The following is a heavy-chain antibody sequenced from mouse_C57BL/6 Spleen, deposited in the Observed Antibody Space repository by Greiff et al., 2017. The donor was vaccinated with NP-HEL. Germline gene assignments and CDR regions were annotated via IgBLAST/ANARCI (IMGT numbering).Heavy chain of an antibody. CDR2: IYPGDGDT. V-gene: IGHV1-80*01. CDR1: GYAFSSYW. Sequence: QVQLQQSGAELVKPGASVKISCKASGYAFSSYWMNWVKQRPGKGLEWIGQIYPGDGDTNYNGKFKGKATLTADKSSSTAYMKLSSLTSEDSAVYFCARGDYYGSSYGFAYWGQGTLVTVSA. J-gene: IGHJ3*01. CDR3: ARGDYYGSSYGFAY. D-gene: IGHD1-1*01.